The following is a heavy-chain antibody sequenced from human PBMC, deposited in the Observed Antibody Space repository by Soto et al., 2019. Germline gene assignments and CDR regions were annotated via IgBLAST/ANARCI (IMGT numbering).Heavy chain of an antibody. CDR1: GFVFSNYG. CDR2: VSENGDYT. CDR3: ARRTAVRNFDY. D-gene: IGHD6-19*01. Sequence: GGFLRLSCAASGFVFSNYGMTWVRQAPGKGLEWVSTVSENGDYTSYADSVKGRFTISRDNSKNTLYVQMNSLRAEDTAVYYCARRTAVRNFDYWGQGTLVTVSS. V-gene: IGHV3-23*01. J-gene: IGHJ4*02.